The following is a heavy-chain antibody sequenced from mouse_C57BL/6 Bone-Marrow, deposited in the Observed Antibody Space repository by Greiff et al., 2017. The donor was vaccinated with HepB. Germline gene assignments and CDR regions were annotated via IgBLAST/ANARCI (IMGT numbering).Heavy chain of an antibody. CDR2: FTMYSDAT. CDR3: ARFQISYDLDY. CDR1: SFAFMASA. J-gene: IGHJ2*02. V-gene: IGHV1-49*01. D-gene: IGHD2-4*01. Sequence: LQQSGAELVRPGSSVKLSCKDSSFAFMASAMHWVKQRPGHGLEWIGSFTMYSDATEYSENFKGKATLNANTSSTTTYMEHSSLTSEDPAVCYCARFQISYDLDYWGQGTSLTVSS.